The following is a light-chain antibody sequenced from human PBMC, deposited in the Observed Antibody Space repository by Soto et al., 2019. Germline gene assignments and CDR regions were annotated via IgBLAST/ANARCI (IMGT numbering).Light chain of an antibody. CDR1: QSVSSSY. Sequence: EIVLTQSPGTLSLSPGERATLSCRASQSVSSSYLAWYQQKPGQAPRLLIYGASSRATGIPDRFSGSGSGTDFTITISRLEPEDVAVYYCQQYGSSRPFGQGTKVEIK. CDR3: QQYGSSRP. J-gene: IGKJ1*01. CDR2: GAS. V-gene: IGKV3-20*01.